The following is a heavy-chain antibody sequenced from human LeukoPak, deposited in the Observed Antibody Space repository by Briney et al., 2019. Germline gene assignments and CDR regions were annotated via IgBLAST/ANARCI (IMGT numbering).Heavy chain of an antibody. Sequence: ASVKVSCKASGYTLTDYYIHWVRQAPGQGLEWMGWINPNSGDTTYARKFQGRVTMTRDTSISSAYMDLSRLNSDDTAVYFCAREEQYNNFFDYWGPGTLVTVSS. CDR2: INPNSGDT. J-gene: IGHJ4*02. CDR3: AREEQYNNFFDY. CDR1: GYTLTDYY. D-gene: IGHD1/OR15-1a*01. V-gene: IGHV1-2*02.